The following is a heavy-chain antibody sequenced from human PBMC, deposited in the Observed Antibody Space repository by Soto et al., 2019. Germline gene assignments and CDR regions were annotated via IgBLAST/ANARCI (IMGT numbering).Heavy chain of an antibody. D-gene: IGHD3-3*01. CDR1: GGSISSYY. V-gene: IGHV4-59*01. CDR2: IYYSGST. Sequence: SETLSLTCTVSGGSISSYYWSWIRQPPGKGLEWIGYIYYSGSTNYNPSLKSRVTISVDTSKNQFSLKLSSVTAADTAVYYCARTPDLWSGYYPYPYYFDYWGQGTLVTVSS. CDR3: ARTPDLWSGYYPYPYYFDY. J-gene: IGHJ4*02.